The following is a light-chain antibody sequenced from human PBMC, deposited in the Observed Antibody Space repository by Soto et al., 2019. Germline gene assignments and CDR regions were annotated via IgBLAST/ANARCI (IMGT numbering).Light chain of an antibody. CDR2: SNN. CDR1: SSNIGSNT. V-gene: IGLV1-44*01. Sequence: QSVLTQPPSASGTPGQRVTISCSGSSSNIGSNTVNWYQQLPGTAPKLLIYSNNQRPSGVPDRFSGSKSGTSASLAINGLQSEDEADYYCAAWDDSLNGRGVFGGGTKVTVL. CDR3: AAWDDSLNGRGV. J-gene: IGLJ3*02.